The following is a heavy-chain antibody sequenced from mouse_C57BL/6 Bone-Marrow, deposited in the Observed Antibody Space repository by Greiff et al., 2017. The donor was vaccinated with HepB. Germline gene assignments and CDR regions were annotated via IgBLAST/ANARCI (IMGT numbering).Heavy chain of an antibody. CDR2: IDPSDSYT. V-gene: IGHV1-50*01. J-gene: IGHJ1*03. D-gene: IGHD1-1*01. CDR1: GYTFTSYW. CDR3: ARDYCGSSGDWYFDV. Sequence: QVQLQQPGAELVKPGASVKLSCKASGYTFTSYWMQWVKQRPGQGLEWIGEIDPSDSYTNYNQKFKGKATLTVDTSSSTAYMQLSSLTSEDSAVYYCARDYCGSSGDWYFDVWGTGTTVTVSS.